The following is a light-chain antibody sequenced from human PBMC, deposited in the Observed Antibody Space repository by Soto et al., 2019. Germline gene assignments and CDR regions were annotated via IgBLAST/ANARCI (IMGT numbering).Light chain of an antibody. CDR1: QSIALS. CDR3: QQSFRSPIT. Sequence: DIQMTQSPSSLSASLGYTFTMTCLASQSIALSVNWYQQKPGKAPKLLIYVAFTLESGVPSRFSGSGSGTEFTLTIRSLQPEDFATYYCQQSFRSPITFGQGTRLEI. CDR2: VAF. J-gene: IGKJ5*01. V-gene: IGKV1-39*01.